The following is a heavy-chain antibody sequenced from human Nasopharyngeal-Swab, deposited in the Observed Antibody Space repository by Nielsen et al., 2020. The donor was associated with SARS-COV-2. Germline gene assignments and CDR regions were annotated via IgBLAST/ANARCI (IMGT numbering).Heavy chain of an antibody. CDR3: AKDTSLVGATFDY. J-gene: IGHJ4*02. CDR2: ISGSGGST. CDR1: GFTFSSYA. Sequence: GGSLRLSCAASGFTFSSYAMSWVRQAPGKGLEWVSAISGSGGSTYYADSVKGRFTISRDNSKDTLYLQMNSLRAEDTAVYYCAKDTSLVGATFDYWGQGTLVTVSS. V-gene: IGHV3-23*01. D-gene: IGHD2-8*02.